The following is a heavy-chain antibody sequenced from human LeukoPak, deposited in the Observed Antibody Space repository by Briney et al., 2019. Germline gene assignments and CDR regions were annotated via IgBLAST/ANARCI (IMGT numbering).Heavy chain of an antibody. J-gene: IGHJ4*02. CDR3: AKECLRRYSDRSDY. Sequence: SETLSLTCTVSGGSIKSYYWSWIRQPPGKGLEWIGYISYSGSTNYNPSLKSRVSMSVDMSKNQFSLKLSSVTAADTAVYYCAKECLRRYSDRSDYCGQGTLVTVSS. V-gene: IGHV4-59*01. CDR1: GGSIKSYY. D-gene: IGHD3-22*01. CDR2: ISYSGST.